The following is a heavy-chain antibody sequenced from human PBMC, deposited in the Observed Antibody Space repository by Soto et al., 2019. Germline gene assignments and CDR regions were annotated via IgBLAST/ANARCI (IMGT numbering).Heavy chain of an antibody. V-gene: IGHV1-18*01. CDR3: ARDHPFVVVVAAMFCDY. D-gene: IGHD2-15*01. CDR2: ISAYNGNT. CDR1: GYTFTSYG. J-gene: IGHJ4*02. Sequence: QVQLVQSGAEVKKPGASVKFSCKASGYTFTSYGISWVRQAPGQGLEWMGWISAYNGNTNYAQKLQGSVTMTTDTSTSTAYMELRSLRSDDTAVYYCARDHPFVVVVAAMFCDYWGQGTLVTVSS.